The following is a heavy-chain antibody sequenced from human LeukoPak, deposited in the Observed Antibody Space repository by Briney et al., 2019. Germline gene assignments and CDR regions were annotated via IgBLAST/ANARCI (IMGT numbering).Heavy chain of an antibody. CDR1: GYTFTSYG. V-gene: IGHV1-18*01. Sequence: ASVKVSCKASGYTFTSYGISWVRRAPGQGLKWMGWISAYNGNTNYAQKLQGRVTMTTDTSTSTAYMELRSLRSDDTAVYYCARGGYDFWSGYYTGNWFDPRGQGTLVTVSS. CDR3: ARGGYDFWSGYYTGNWFDP. D-gene: IGHD3-3*01. J-gene: IGHJ5*02. CDR2: ISAYNGNT.